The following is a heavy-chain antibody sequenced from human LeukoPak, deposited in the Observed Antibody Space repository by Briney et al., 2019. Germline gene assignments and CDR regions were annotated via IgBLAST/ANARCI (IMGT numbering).Heavy chain of an antibody. V-gene: IGHV3-11*01. Sequence: GGSLRLSCATSGFTFSDYYMSWIRQAPGKGLEWVSYISSSGSTIYYADSVKGRFTISRDNAKNSLYLQMNSLRAEDTAVYYCARRDGDYYYYGMDVWGQGTTVTVSS. CDR1: GFTFSDYY. J-gene: IGHJ6*02. CDR3: ARRDGDYYYYGMDV. D-gene: IGHD4-17*01. CDR2: ISSSGSTI.